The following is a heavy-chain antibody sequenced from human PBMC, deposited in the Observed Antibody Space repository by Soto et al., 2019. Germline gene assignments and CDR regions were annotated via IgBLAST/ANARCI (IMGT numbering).Heavy chain of an antibody. CDR2: INSDGRST. Sequence: GGSLRLSCAASGSTFDTYWIHWVRQAPGKGLAWVSGINSDGRSTTYADSVKGRFTISRDNAKNTLYLQMNSLRAEDTAVYYCARDRGETGGDFDYWGLGTLVTVSS. J-gene: IGHJ4*02. D-gene: IGHD3-10*01. CDR3: ARDRGETGGDFDY. CDR1: GSTFDTYW. V-gene: IGHV3-74*01.